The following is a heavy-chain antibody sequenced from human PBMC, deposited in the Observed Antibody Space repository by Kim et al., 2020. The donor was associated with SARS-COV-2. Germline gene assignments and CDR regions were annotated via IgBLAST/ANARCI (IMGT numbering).Heavy chain of an antibody. V-gene: IGHV4-59*08. D-gene: IGHD2-15*01. CDR1: GGSISSYY. CDR2: IYYSGST. J-gene: IGHJ5*02. CDR3: ARGVVAAPPTVANWFDP. Sequence: SETLSLTCTVSGGSISSYYWSWIRQPPGKGLEWIGYIYYSGSTNYNPSLKSRVTISVDTSKNQFSLKLSSVTAADTAVYYCARGVVAAPPTVANWFDPWG.